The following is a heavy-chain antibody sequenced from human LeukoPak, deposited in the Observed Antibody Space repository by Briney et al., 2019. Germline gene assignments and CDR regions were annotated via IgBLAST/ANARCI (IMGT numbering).Heavy chain of an antibody. D-gene: IGHD3-10*01. J-gene: IGHJ4*02. CDR2: ISSSGAYI. V-gene: IGHV3-21*01. Sequence: GGSLRLSCAASGFTFSSFGMNWVRQPPGKGLEWVSSISSSGAYINYADSVKGRFIISRDNAKNSLYLQMNSLRAEDTAVYYCATTYYYGSGSSYSPYFDSWGQGTLVTVSS. CDR3: ATTYYYGSGSSYSPYFDS. CDR1: GFTFSSFG.